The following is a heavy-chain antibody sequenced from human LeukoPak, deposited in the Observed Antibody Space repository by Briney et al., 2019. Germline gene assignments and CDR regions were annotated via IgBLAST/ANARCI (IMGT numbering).Heavy chain of an antibody. CDR3: AKTPWTNYGSFDY. CDR2: ISGGGGST. D-gene: IGHD3-10*01. J-gene: IGHJ4*02. Sequence: TGGSLRLSCAASGFTFSTYGMSWVRQAPGKGLQWVSAISGGGGSTYYADSVKGRFTISRDNSRNTLYLQMNSLRAEDTAVYYCAKTPWTNYGSFDYWGQGTLVTVSS. V-gene: IGHV3-23*01. CDR1: GFTFSTYG.